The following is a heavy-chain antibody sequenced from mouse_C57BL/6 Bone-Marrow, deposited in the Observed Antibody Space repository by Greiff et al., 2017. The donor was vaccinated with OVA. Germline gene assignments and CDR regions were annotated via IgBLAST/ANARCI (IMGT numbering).Heavy chain of an antibody. CDR2: ISSGGSYT. V-gene: IGHV5-6*01. D-gene: IGHD1-1*01. CDR3: ARGNSSYAMDY. Sequence: EVKLQESGGDLVKPGGSLKLSCAASGFTFSSYGMSWVRQTPDKRLEWVATISSGGSYTYYPDSVKGRFTISRDNAKNTLYLQMSRLKSEDTAMYYCARGNSSYAMDYWGQGTSVTVSS. CDR1: GFTFSSYG. J-gene: IGHJ4*01.